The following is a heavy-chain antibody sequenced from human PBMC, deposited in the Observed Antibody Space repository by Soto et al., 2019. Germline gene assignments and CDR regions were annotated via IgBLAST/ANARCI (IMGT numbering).Heavy chain of an antibody. CDR2: IHPSGGGS. CDR3: ARGGHIAVVTNSFDY. D-gene: IGHD2-21*02. CDR1: GYTLNTYY. Sequence: ASVKVSCKPSGYTLNTYYLHWVRQAPGQGLEWMGIIHPSGGGSTYAQKFLGRVTMTRDTSTSTVFMELGSLRSAETALYYCARGGHIAVVTNSFDYCGQGTLVTVSS. V-gene: IGHV1-46*02. J-gene: IGHJ4*02.